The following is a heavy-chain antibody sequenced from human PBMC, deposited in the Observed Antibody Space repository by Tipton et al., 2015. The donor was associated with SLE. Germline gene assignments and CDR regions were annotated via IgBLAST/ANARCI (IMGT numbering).Heavy chain of an antibody. CDR3: ARDPKY. CDR2: IHHSGIT. CDR1: GVSISTYY. J-gene: IGHJ4*02. Sequence: TLSLTCSVSGVSISTYYWGWIRQAPGKGLEWTGTIHHSGITYYNPSLKSRVTISADTSKNQFSLKLTSVTAADTAVYYCARDPKYWGQGTLVIVSS. V-gene: IGHV4-59*12.